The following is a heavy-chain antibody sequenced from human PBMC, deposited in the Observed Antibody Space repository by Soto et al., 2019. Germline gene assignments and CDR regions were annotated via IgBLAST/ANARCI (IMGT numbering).Heavy chain of an antibody. V-gene: IGHV1-69*12. CDR1: GGTFSSYA. CDR2: IIPIFGTA. J-gene: IGHJ4*02. CDR3: ARVRVRFLEWLGSEG. D-gene: IGHD3-3*01. Sequence: QVQLVQSGAEVKKPGSSVKVSCKASGGTFSSYAISWVRQAPGQGLEWMGGIIPIFGTANYAQTFQGRVTXTADASARTAYMELTSPRSEDTAVYYCARVRVRFLEWLGSEGWGQGTLVTVSS.